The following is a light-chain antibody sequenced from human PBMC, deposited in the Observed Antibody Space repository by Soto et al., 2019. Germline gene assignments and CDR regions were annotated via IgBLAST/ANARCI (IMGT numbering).Light chain of an antibody. CDR3: SSYTTISTLEV. Sequence: QSVLTQPASVSGSPGHSITISCTGNSSDVGGYNYVPWYQQHPGKAPKLMIYEVSNRPSGVSNRFSGSKSGNTASLTISGLQAEDEADYYCSSYTTISTLEVFGGGTKLTVL. J-gene: IGLJ3*02. CDR2: EVS. CDR1: SSDVGGYNY. V-gene: IGLV2-14*01.